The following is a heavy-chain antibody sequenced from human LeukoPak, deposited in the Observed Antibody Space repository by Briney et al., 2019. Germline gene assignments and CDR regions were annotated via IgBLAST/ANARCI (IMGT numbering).Heavy chain of an antibody. CDR1: GFTFSSYG. Sequence: SGGSLRLSCAASGFTFSSYGMHWVRQAPGKGLEWVAVISYDGSNKYYADSVKGRFTISRDNSKNTLYLQMNSLRAEDTAVYYCARKVGITIFGVVIDNYGMDVWGQGTTVTVSS. J-gene: IGHJ6*02. CDR2: ISYDGSNK. V-gene: IGHV3-30*03. CDR3: ARKVGITIFGVVIDNYGMDV. D-gene: IGHD3-3*01.